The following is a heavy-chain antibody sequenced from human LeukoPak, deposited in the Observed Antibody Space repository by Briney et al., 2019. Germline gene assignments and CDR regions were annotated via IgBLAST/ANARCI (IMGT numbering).Heavy chain of an antibody. CDR1: GGSISSNNW. CDR3: ARGGGSGWYSDY. D-gene: IGHD6-19*01. Sequence: SETLSLTCAVSGGSISSNNWWNWVRQPPGKGLEWIGDIYHNGNTNYNPSLKSRVTISVDKSRNHFSLKLSSVTAADTAVYYGARGGGSGWYSDYWGQGTLVTVSS. V-gene: IGHV4-4*02. J-gene: IGHJ4*02. CDR2: IYHNGNT.